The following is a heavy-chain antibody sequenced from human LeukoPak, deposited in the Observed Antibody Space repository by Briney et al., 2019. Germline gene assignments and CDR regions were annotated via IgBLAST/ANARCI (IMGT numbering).Heavy chain of an antibody. CDR2: IKQDGSEK. CDR3: ARDGAYCGGDCYSGFDY. Sequence: GGSLRPSCAASGFTFNSYWMSWVRQAPGKGLEWVANIKQDGSEKYYVDSLKGRFTISRDNAKNSLYLQMNSLRAEDTAVYYCARDGAYCGGDCYSGFDYWGQGTLVTVSS. CDR1: GFTFNSYW. V-gene: IGHV3-7*01. D-gene: IGHD2-21*02. J-gene: IGHJ4*02.